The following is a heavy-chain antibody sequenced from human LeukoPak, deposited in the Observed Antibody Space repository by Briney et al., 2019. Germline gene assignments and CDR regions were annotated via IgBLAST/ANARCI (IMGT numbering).Heavy chain of an antibody. CDR2: ISYDGSNK. J-gene: IGHJ4*02. V-gene: IGHV3-30-3*01. D-gene: IGHD4-17*01. Sequence: GGSLRLSCEASGFTFSSYWMSWVRQAPGKGLEWVAVISYDGSNKYYADSVKGRFTISRDNSKNTLYLQMNSLRAEDTAVYYCARATELDYWGQGTLVTVSS. CDR1: GFTFSSYW. CDR3: ARATELDY.